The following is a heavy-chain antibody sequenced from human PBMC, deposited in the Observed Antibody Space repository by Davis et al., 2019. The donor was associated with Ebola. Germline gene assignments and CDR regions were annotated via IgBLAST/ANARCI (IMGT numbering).Heavy chain of an antibody. CDR2: ISDGGTNT. V-gene: IGHV3-23*01. D-gene: IGHD3-10*01. Sequence: GESLKISCAASGFTFSGHSMHWVRQAPGKGLEWVSTISDGGTNTHYADSVKGRFTISRDNSKNTLYLQMSSLRAEDTAVYYCAKGLYGSGNNWFDPWGQGTLVTVSS. CDR1: GFTFSGHS. CDR3: AKGLYGSGNNWFDP. J-gene: IGHJ5*02.